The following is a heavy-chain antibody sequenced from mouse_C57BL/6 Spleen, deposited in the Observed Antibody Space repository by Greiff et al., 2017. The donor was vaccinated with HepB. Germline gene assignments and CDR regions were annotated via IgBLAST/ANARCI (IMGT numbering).Heavy chain of an antibody. CDR2: ISSNSSNYAT. V-gene: IGHV10-3*01. CDR1: GFTFNPYA. J-gene: IGHJ4*01. CDR3: VRGGEGMDD. Sequence: EVQGVESGGGLVQPQGSLKLSCAASGFTFNPYAMHWVRQAPGKGLEWVARISSNSSNYATYYADSVNDRFTISRDESQSMRYLQMNNLKTEDTAMEYWVRGGEGMDDWGQGTSGTVAS.